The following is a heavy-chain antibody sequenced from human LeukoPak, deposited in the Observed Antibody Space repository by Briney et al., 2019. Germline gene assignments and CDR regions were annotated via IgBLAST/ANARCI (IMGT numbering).Heavy chain of an antibody. CDR2: IYYSGST. CDR1: DGSISSGDYY. J-gene: IGHJ4*02. Sequence: SQTLSLTCTVSDGSISSGDYYWSCIRQPPGKGRGWIGYIYYSGSTYYNPSLKRRVTISVDTSKNQFSLKLSSVTAADTAVYYCARGGDFWSGYFDYWGQGTLVTVSS. D-gene: IGHD3-3*01. V-gene: IGHV4-30-4*08. CDR3: ARGGDFWSGYFDY.